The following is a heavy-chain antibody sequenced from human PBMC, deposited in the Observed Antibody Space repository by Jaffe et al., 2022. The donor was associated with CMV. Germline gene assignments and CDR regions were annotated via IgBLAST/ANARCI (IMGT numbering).Heavy chain of an antibody. V-gene: IGHV3-9*01. D-gene: IGHD6-6*01. CDR1: GFTFDDYA. J-gene: IGHJ6*02. Sequence: EVQLVESGGGLVQPGRSLRLSCAASGFTFDDYAMHWVRQAPGKGLEWVSGISWNSGSIGYADSVKGRFTISRDNAKNSLYLQMNSLRAEDTALYYCAKDVGEQLPYGMDVWGQGTTVTVSS. CDR2: ISWNSGSI. CDR3: AKDVGEQLPYGMDV.